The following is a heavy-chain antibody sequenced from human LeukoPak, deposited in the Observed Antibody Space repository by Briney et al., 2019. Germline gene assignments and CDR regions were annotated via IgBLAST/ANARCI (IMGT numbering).Heavy chain of an antibody. CDR1: GGSISSGGYY. CDR3: ARSTSWYYYDMDV. Sequence: SETLSLTCTVSGGSISSGGYYWSWIRQPPGKGLEWIGYIYHSGSTYYNPSLKSRVTISVDRSKNQFSLKLYSVTAADAAVYFCARSTSWYYYDMDVWGQGTTVTVSS. D-gene: IGHD6-13*01. CDR2: IYHSGST. V-gene: IGHV4-30-2*01. J-gene: IGHJ6*02.